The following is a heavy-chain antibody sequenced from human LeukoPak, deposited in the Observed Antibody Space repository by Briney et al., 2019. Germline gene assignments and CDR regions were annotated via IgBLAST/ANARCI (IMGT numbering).Heavy chain of an antibody. CDR1: GFTFSSYG. D-gene: IGHD3-10*01. Sequence: GGSLRPSCAASGFTFSSYGMHWVRQAPGKGLEWVAVIWYDGSNKYYADSVKGRFTISRDNSKNTLYLQMNSLRAEDTAVYYCAKGRGGYYYYMDVWGKGTTVTVSS. J-gene: IGHJ6*03. V-gene: IGHV3-33*06. CDR2: IWYDGSNK. CDR3: AKGRGGYYYYMDV.